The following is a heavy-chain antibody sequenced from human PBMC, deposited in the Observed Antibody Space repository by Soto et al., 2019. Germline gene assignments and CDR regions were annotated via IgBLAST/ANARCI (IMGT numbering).Heavy chain of an antibody. V-gene: IGHV1-18*01. Sequence: ASVKVSCKASGYTFTSYGISWVRQAPGQGLEWMGWISAYNGNTNYAQKLQGRVTMTTDTSTSTAYMELRSLRSDDTAVYYCARTLIGFGENVEYGMDGWGQGTTVTVSS. CDR2: ISAYNGNT. D-gene: IGHD3-10*01. CDR1: GYTFTSYG. CDR3: ARTLIGFGENVEYGMDG. J-gene: IGHJ6*02.